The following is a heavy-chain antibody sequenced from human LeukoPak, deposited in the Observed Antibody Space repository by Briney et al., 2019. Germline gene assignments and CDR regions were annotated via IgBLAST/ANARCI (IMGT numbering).Heavy chain of an antibody. CDR3: ARQEGWDIVLMVSSHSYYFDY. Sequence: KPSETLSLTCTVSGGSISSSSYYWGWIRQPPGKGLEWIGSIYYSGSTYYNPSLKSRVTISVDTSKNQFSLKLSSVTAADTAVYYYARQEGWDIVLMVSSHSYYFDYWGQGTLVTVSS. CDR1: GGSISSSSYY. J-gene: IGHJ4*02. CDR2: IYYSGST. D-gene: IGHD2-8*01. V-gene: IGHV4-39*01.